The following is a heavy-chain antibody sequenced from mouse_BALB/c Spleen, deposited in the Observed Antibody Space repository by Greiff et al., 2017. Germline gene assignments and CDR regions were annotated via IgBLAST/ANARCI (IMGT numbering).Heavy chain of an antibody. V-gene: IGHV2-2*02. Sequence: VMLVESGPGLVQPSQSLSITCTVSGFSLTSYGVHWVRQSPGKGLEWLGVIWSGGSTDYNAAFISRLSISKDNSKSQVFFKMNSLQANDTAIYYCARNSKYGNLWFAYWGQGTLVTVSA. CDR3: ARNSKYGNLWFAY. CDR1: GFSLTSYG. J-gene: IGHJ3*01. D-gene: IGHD2-10*02. CDR2: IWSGGST.